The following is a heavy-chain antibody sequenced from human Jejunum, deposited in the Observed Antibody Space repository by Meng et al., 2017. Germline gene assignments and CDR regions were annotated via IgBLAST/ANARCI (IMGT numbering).Heavy chain of an antibody. CDR3: ARDKFDS. CDR1: GFTLNKYD. J-gene: IGHJ4*02. CDR2: ISGSTGET. Sequence: DVQLGESGGGLIQPGRSLRLSCAASGFTLNKYDMSWVRLAPGKGLEWISFISGSTGETYSADSVRGRFTVSRDNSKNTLYLQMNNLRDEDTAVYYCARDKFDSWGQGTLVTVSS. V-gene: IGHV3-23*04.